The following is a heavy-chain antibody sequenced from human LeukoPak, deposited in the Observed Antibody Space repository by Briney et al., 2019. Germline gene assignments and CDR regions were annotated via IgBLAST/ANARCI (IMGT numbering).Heavy chain of an antibody. CDR3: AKGPNYYASGTWGNWFDP. V-gene: IGHV3-30*02. D-gene: IGHD3-10*01. J-gene: IGHJ5*02. CDR2: TRYDGSKK. Sequence: PGGSLRLSCAASGFTFSSYGMHWVRQAPGKGLEWVAFTRYDGSKKYYADSVKGRFTISRDNSKNTLSLQMNSLRTEDTAVYYCAKGPNYYASGTWGNWFDPWGQGTLVTVSS. CDR1: GFTFSSYG.